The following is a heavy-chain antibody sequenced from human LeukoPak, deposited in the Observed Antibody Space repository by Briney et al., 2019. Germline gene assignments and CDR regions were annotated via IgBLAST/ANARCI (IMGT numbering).Heavy chain of an antibody. J-gene: IGHJ4*02. CDR1: GYSLTDYH. D-gene: IGHD2-2*03. V-gene: IGHV1-2*02. CDR3: ARDPQYTFGYPTYDY. Sequence: ASVKVSCKASGYSLTDYHIHWLRQAPGQGLEWMGDINPGNGATKHAQKFQGRVTMTRDTSISTLYMDLSGLTPGDTAVYYCARDPQYTFGYPTYDYWGQGTLVTVSS. CDR2: INPGNGAT.